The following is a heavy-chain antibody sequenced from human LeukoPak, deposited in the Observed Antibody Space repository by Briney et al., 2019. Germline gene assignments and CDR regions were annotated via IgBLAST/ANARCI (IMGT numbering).Heavy chain of an antibody. V-gene: IGHV1-8*01. CDR1: GYAFTSFD. CDR3: ASHTYYLSSGSFGH. J-gene: IGHJ4*02. D-gene: IGHD3-10*01. Sequence: ASVKVSCKASGYAFTSFDINWVRQATGQGPEWMGWMNPGSGNTGYAQRFRGRVTMTRDTSISTAYLELSSLTSEDTAVYYCASHTYYLSSGSFGHWGQGTLVTVSS. CDR2: MNPGSGNT.